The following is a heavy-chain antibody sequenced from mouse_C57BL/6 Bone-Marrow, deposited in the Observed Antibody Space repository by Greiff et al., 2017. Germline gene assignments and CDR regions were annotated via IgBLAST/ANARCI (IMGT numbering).Heavy chain of an antibody. CDR3: VRHGDYDGGDYAMDY. CDR1: GFSFNTYA. J-gene: IGHJ4*01. Sequence: EVQLVESGGGLVQPKGSLKLSCAASGFSFNTYAMNWVRQAPGKGLEWVARIRSKSNNYATYYTDSVKDRFTISRDDSESMLYLQMNNLKTEDTAMYYCVRHGDYDGGDYAMDYWGQGTSVTVSS. CDR2: IRSKSNNYAT. D-gene: IGHD2-4*01. V-gene: IGHV10-1*01.